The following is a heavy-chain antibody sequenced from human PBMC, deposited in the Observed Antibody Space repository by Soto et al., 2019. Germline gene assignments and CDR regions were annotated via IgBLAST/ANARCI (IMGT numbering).Heavy chain of an antibody. CDR1: GFTFSSYG. CDR3: VGPDYGGNSRRPYYYGMDV. V-gene: IGHV3-30*03. Sequence: GSLRLSCAASGFTFSSYGMHWVRQAPGKGLEWVAVISYDGSNKYYADSVKGRFTISRDNSKNTLYLQMNSLRAEDTAVYYCVGPDYGGNSRRPYYYGMDVWGQGTTVTVSS. J-gene: IGHJ6*02. D-gene: IGHD4-17*01. CDR2: ISYDGSNK.